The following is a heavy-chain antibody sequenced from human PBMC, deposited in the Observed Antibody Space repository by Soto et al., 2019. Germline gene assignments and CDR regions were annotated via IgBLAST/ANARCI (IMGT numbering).Heavy chain of an antibody. CDR1: GGSISSSNW. CDR2: IYHSGST. CDR3: ARGSFIYDSSGNYGMDV. Sequence: SETLSLTCAVSGGSISSSNWWSWVRQPPGKGLEWIGEIYHSGSTNYNPSLKSRVTISVDTSKNQFSLKLSSVTAADTAVYYCARGSFIYDSSGNYGMDVWGQGTTVPSP. V-gene: IGHV4-4*02. D-gene: IGHD3-22*01. J-gene: IGHJ6*02.